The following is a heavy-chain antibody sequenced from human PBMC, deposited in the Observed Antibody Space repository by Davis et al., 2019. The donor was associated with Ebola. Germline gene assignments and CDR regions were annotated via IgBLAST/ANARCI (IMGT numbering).Heavy chain of an antibody. CDR2: INSDGSST. J-gene: IGHJ4*02. D-gene: IGHD3-16*01. V-gene: IGHV3-74*01. Sequence: PGGSLRLSCAASGFTFSSYWMHWVRQAPGKGLVWVSRINSDGSSTSYADSVKGRFTISRDNAKNTLYLQMNSLRAEDTAVYYCARARRGDLTFDYWGQGTLVTVSS. CDR1: GFTFSSYW. CDR3: ARARRGDLTFDY.